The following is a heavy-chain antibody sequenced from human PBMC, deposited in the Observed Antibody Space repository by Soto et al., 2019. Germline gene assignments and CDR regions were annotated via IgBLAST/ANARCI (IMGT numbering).Heavy chain of an antibody. CDR3: ARSPPWGSSVWFDP. Sequence: ASVKASSKASGYTFTCYYIHWVHQAPGQGLEWMAWINPNSGGTIYAQNFYGRVTMTRDTSTNTAYMELHSLRSDDAAVYYCARSPPWGSSVWFDPWGQGTLVTVSS. J-gene: IGHJ5*02. CDR2: INPNSGGT. D-gene: IGHD6-6*01. CDR1: GYTFTCYY. V-gene: IGHV1-2*02.